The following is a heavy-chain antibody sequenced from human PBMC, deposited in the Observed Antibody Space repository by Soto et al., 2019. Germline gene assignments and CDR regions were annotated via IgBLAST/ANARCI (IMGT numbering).Heavy chain of an antibody. J-gene: IGHJ3*01. CDR2: IYYSGST. Sequence: SETLSLTCTVSGGSISSYYWSWIRQPPGKGLEWIGYIYYSGSTNYNPSLKSRVTISVDTSKNQFSLKLSSVTAADTAVYYCAREGALWPRAFDVWGQGTMVTVSS. D-gene: IGHD3-16*01. V-gene: IGHV4-59*01. CDR1: GGSISSYY. CDR3: AREGALWPRAFDV.